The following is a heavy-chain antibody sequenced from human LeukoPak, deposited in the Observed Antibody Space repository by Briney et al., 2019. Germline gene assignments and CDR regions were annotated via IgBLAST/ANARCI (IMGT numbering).Heavy chain of an antibody. V-gene: IGHV3-23*01. D-gene: IGHD2-15*01. CDR3: AKALGLGYCSGGSCYEFHY. CDR1: GFTFSSYA. CDR2: ISGSGGST. Sequence: GGSLRLSCAASGFTFSSYAMSWVRQAPGKGLEWVSAISGSGGSTYYADSVKGRFTNSRDNAENSLYLQMNSLKTEDTALYYCAKALGLGYCSGGSCYEFHYWGQGTLVTVSS. J-gene: IGHJ4*02.